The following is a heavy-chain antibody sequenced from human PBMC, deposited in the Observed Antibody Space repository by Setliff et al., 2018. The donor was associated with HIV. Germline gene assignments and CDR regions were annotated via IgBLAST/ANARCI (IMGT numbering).Heavy chain of an antibody. CDR3: TRVVYTYYYMDV. J-gene: IGHJ6*03. Sequence: KASETLSLTCTVSAGSIRSSTYYWAWIRQPPGKGLEWIGTIYYSGSTYYNPSLKSRATISVDTSKNQFSLKLSSVTAADTAVYYCTRVVYTYYYMDVWGKGTTVTVSS. V-gene: IGHV4-39*01. CDR1: AGSIRSSTYY. D-gene: IGHD2-15*01. CDR2: IYYSGST.